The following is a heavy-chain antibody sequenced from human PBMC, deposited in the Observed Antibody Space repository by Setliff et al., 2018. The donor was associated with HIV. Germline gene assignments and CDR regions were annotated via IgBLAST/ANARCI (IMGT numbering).Heavy chain of an antibody. V-gene: IGHV3-21*01. J-gene: IGHJ4*02. CDR2: ISSSGSYI. D-gene: IGHD3-16*01. Sequence: AGGSLRLSCATSGFTSIDYALNWVRQAPGGGLEWVSSISSSGSYIYYAGSRKGRFTISRDNARNSLYLDMNTLRAEDTALYYCARSRSTRDAFDTPVYWGQGTLVTVSS. CDR1: GFTSIDYA. CDR3: ARSRSTRDAFDTPVY.